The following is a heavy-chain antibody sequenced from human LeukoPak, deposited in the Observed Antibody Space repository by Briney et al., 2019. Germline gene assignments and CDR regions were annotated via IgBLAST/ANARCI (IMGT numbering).Heavy chain of an antibody. CDR1: GYTFTSYG. V-gene: IGHV1-18*01. Sequence: ASVKVSCKASGYTFTSYGISWVRQAPGQGLEWMGWISAYNGNTNYAQKLQGRVTMTTDTSTSTAYMELRSLRSDDTAVYYCARWGGAEWELIHWYFDLWGRGTLVTVSS. D-gene: IGHD1-26*01. J-gene: IGHJ2*01. CDR2: ISAYNGNT. CDR3: ARWGGAEWELIHWYFDL.